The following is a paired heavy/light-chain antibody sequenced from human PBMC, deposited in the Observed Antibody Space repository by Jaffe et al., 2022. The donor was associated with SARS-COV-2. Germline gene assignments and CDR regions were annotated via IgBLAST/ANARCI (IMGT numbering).Heavy chain of an antibody. CDR1: GLSVKSNA. J-gene: IGHJ4*02. CDR2: LSFGGSDR. D-gene: IGHD3-10*01. V-gene: IGHV3-30*03. Sequence: LVQSGGGAVQPGGGLRLACVGSGLSVKSNAMHWVRQAPGKGLEWVAVLSFGGSDRRYGDSVRGRFTVSRDDSRNTMYLQMDSLRPDDTGVYYCARGGFSMVRGSYDYWGQGTLVTVSS. CDR3: ARGGFSMVRGSYDY.
Light chain of an antibody. V-gene: IGLV3-21*04. CDR1: SVGSRS. J-gene: IGLJ3*02. Sequence: SYVLTQPPSVSVAPGETARISCEGDSVGSRSLHWYQQKPGQAPVVVINYDTVRPSGIPQRFSGTNSGNTATLTITWVEAGDEADYYCHVYDSSSYHWVFGGGTKLTVL. CDR2: YDT. CDR3: HVYDSSSYHWV.